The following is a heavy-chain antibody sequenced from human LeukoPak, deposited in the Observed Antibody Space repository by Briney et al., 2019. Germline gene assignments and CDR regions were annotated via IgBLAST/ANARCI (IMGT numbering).Heavy chain of an antibody. J-gene: IGHJ4*02. CDR1: GGSISSSSYY. CDR3: AVYYYGSRSHDFDY. D-gene: IGHD3-10*01. V-gene: IGHV4-39*07. CDR2: IYYSGST. Sequence: PPETLSLTCTVSGGSISSSSYYWGWIRQPPGKGLEWIGSIYYSGSTYYNPSLESRVTISLDMSKNQFSLKLSSVTAADTAVYYCAVYYYGSRSHDFDYWGQGTLVTVSS.